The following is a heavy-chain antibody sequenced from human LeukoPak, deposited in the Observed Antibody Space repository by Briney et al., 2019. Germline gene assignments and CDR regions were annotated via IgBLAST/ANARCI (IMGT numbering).Heavy chain of an antibody. J-gene: IGHJ4*02. CDR1: GFTVGNNY. V-gene: IGHV3-66*01. Sequence: GGSLRLSCAASGFTVGNNYMAWVRQVPGKGLEWVSFIYSGGSTYYADSVKGRFSISRDSSKNTMYLQMNSLRVEDTAVYYCARGMGIAAAGDDYWGQGTLVTVSS. D-gene: IGHD6-13*01. CDR2: IYSGGST. CDR3: ARGMGIAAAGDDY.